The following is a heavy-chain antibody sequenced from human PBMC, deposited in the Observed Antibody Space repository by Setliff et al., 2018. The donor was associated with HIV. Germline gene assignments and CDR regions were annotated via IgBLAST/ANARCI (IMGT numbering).Heavy chain of an antibody. CDR2: MNPQSGDT. CDR3: ARTALHYYDSSGYLDN. D-gene: IGHD3-22*01. Sequence: ASVKVSCKASGYTFTRYDINWVRQAPGQGLEWTAWMNPQSGDTGYAQKFQDRVTVTGNTSINTAYMELSSLRSDDTAVYYCARTALHYYDSSGYLDNWGQGTLVTVSS. V-gene: IGHV1-8*01. CDR1: GYTFTRYD. J-gene: IGHJ4*03.